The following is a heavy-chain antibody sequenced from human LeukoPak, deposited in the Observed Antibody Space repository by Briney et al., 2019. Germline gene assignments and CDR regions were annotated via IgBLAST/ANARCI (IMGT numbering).Heavy chain of an antibody. CDR3: ARSSYSSSSSV. D-gene: IGHD6-6*01. CDR2: INSDGSEG. V-gene: IGHV3-7*03. Sequence: GGSLRLSCAVSGFTFSGFWMSWSRQAPGKGLEWVASINSDGSEGYYADVVKGRFTISRDNAKNSLYLQINSLRAEDTTVYYCARSSYSSSSSVWGQGTMVTVSS. CDR1: GFTFSGFW. J-gene: IGHJ3*01.